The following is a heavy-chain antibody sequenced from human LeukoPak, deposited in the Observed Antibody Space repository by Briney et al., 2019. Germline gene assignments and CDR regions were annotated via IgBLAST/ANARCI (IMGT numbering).Heavy chain of an antibody. CDR1: GGSISSSGYY. V-gene: IGHV4-39*01. Sequence: SETLSLTCTVSGGSISSSGYYWGWIRQPPGKGLEWIGSIYYSGSTYYNPSLKSRVTISVDTSKNQFSLKLSSVTAADTAVYYCARAADWLLDYWGQGTLVTVSS. CDR3: ARAADWLLDY. J-gene: IGHJ4*02. D-gene: IGHD3-9*01. CDR2: IYYSGST.